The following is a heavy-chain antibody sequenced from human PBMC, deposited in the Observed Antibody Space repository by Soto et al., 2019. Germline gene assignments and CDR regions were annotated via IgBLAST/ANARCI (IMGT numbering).Heavy chain of an antibody. Sequence: QVQLVQSGAEVKKPGSSVKVSCKASGGTFSSYAISWVRQAPGQGLEWMGGIIPIFGTANYAQKCQGRVTITADESTSTAYMELSSLRSEDTAVYSCARGNTVYCSSTSCYYYGMDVWGQGTTVTVSS. V-gene: IGHV1-69*01. J-gene: IGHJ6*02. D-gene: IGHD2-2*01. CDR2: IIPIFGTA. CDR1: GGTFSSYA. CDR3: ARGNTVYCSSTSCYYYGMDV.